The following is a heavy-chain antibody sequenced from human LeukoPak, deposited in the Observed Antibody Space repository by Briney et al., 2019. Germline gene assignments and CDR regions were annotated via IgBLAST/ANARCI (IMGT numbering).Heavy chain of an antibody. CDR1: GYTFTSYG. Sequence: ASVKVSCKASGYTFTSYGISWVRQAPGQGLEWMGWISAYNGNTNYAQKLQGRVTMTTDTSTSTAYMELRSLRSDDTAVCYCARGWRGATITYFDYWGQGTLVTVSS. J-gene: IGHJ4*02. CDR3: ARGWRGATITYFDY. D-gene: IGHD5-12*01. V-gene: IGHV1-18*04. CDR2: ISAYNGNT.